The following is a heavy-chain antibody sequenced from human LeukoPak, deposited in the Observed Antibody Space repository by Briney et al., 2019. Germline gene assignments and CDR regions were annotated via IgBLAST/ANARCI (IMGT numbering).Heavy chain of an antibody. V-gene: IGHV3-53*01. D-gene: IGHD3-10*02. J-gene: IGHJ6*04. Sequence: PGGSLRLSCAASGFTVSSNYMSWVRQAPGKGLEWVSVIYRGGSTDYADSVKGRLTISRDNSKNTLYLQMNSLRAEDTAVYYCAELGITMIGGVWGKGTTVTISS. CDR3: AELGITMIGGV. CDR2: IYRGGST. CDR1: GFTVSSNY.